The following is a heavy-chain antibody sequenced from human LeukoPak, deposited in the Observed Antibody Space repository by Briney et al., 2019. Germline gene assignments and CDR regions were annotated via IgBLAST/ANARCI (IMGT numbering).Heavy chain of an antibody. Sequence: GESLKISCKASGYSFISHWIGWVRQRPGQGLEFMGIIYPYDSDTKYSPSLQGQVTISVDKSISITYLQWRSLKASDTAMYFCLRLGAGDLGYFHSYIDVWGKGTTVTVSS. CDR3: LRLGAGDLGYFHSYIDV. CDR1: GYSFISHW. D-gene: IGHD2-21*02. J-gene: IGHJ6*03. V-gene: IGHV5-51*01. CDR2: IYPYDSDT.